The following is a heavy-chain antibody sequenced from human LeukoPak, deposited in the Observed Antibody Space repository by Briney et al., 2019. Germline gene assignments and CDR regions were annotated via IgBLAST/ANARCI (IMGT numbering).Heavy chain of an antibody. J-gene: IGHJ3*02. CDR1: GDSINSANYY. CDR2: IYTSGST. D-gene: IGHD2-8*02. CDR3: ARARYCTGGACRLPDVFDI. Sequence: SETLSLTCTVSGDSINSANYYWTWVRQPAGKGLELIGRIYTSGSTNYNPSLKSRVTISVDTSKNQFSLRLTSVTAAGTAVYYCARARYCTGGACRLPDVFDIWGQGTIVTVSS. V-gene: IGHV4-61*02.